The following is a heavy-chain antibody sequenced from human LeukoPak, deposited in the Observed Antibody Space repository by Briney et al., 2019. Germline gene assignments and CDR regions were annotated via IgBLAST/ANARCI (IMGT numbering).Heavy chain of an antibody. CDR2: ISWNSGSI. CDR1: GFTFDDYA. Sequence: PGGSLRLSCAASGFTFDDYAMHWVRQAPGKGLEWVSGISWNSGSIGYADSVKGRFTISRDNAKNSPYLQMNSLRAEDTALYYCAKGVTGTTFFDYWGQGTLVTVSS. V-gene: IGHV3-9*01. D-gene: IGHD1-7*01. CDR3: AKGVTGTTFFDY. J-gene: IGHJ4*02.